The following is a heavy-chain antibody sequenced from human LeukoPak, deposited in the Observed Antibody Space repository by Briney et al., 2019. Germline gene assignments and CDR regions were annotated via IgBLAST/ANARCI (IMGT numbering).Heavy chain of an antibody. CDR3: ARWDNYGYDF. Sequence: GESLKISCKGSEYTFSNYWIGWVRQMPGKGLEWMGLIYPDDSDTRYSPSFQGQVSISADKSISTAYLQWSRLQASDTAMYFWARWDNYGYDFWGQGTLVTVSS. CDR1: EYTFSNYW. V-gene: IGHV5-51*01. CDR2: IYPDDSDT. J-gene: IGHJ4*02. D-gene: IGHD5-18*01.